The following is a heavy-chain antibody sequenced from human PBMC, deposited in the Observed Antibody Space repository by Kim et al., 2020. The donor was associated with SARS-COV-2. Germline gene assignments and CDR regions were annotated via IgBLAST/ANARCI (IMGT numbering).Heavy chain of an antibody. CDR1: GYTFTGYY. CDR2: INPNSGGT. D-gene: IGHD3-10*01. Sequence: ASVKVSCKASGYTFTGYYMHWVRQAPGQGLEWMGRINPNSGGTNYAQKFQGRVTMTRDTSISTAYMELSRLRSDDTAVYYCARGGGRYGSGCYCFDYWGQGTLVAVSS. J-gene: IGHJ4*02. V-gene: IGHV1-2*06. CDR3: ARGGGRYGSGCYCFDY.